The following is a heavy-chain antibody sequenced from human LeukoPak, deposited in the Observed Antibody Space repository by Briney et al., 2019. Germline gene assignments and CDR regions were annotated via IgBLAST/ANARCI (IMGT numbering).Heavy chain of an antibody. D-gene: IGHD5-24*01. CDR1: GGSISSYY. J-gene: IGHJ4*02. CDR2: IYYSGST. Sequence: SETLSLTCTVSGGSISSYYWSWIRQPPGKGLEWIGYIYYSGSTYYNPSLKSRVTISVDTSKNQFSLKLSSVTAADTAVYYCARAHQLSRYDYWGQGTLVTVSS. CDR3: ARAHQLSRYDY. V-gene: IGHV4-30-4*08.